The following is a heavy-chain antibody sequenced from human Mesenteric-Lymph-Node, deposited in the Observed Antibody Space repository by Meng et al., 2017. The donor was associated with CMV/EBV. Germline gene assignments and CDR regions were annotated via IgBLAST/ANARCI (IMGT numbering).Heavy chain of an antibody. V-gene: IGHV3-21*01. CDR3: ARGGVSSTSQVMDV. D-gene: IGHD2-2*01. CDR1: GFTFSSYS. CDR2: ISSSSSYI. J-gene: IGHJ6*02. Sequence: GGSLRLSCAASGFTFSSYSMNWVRQAPGKGLEWVSSISSSSSYIYYADSVKGRFTISRDNAKNSLYLQMNSLRAEDTAVYYCARGGVSSTSQVMDVWGQGTTVTVSS.